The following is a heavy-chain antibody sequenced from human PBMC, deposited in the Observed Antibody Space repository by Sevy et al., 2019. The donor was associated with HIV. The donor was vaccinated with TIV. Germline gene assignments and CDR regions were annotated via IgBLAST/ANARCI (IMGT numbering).Heavy chain of an antibody. V-gene: IGHV3-30*18. CDR3: AKDLITMVQGVIIPPGYYYGMDV. J-gene: IGHJ6*02. CDR2: ISYDGSNK. D-gene: IGHD3-10*01. Sequence: GGSLRLSCAASGFTFSSYGMHWVRQAPGKGLEWVAVISYDGSNKYYADSVKGRFTISRDSSKNTLYLQMNSLRAEDTAVYYCAKDLITMVQGVIIPPGYYYGMDVWGQGTTVTVSS. CDR1: GFTFSSYG.